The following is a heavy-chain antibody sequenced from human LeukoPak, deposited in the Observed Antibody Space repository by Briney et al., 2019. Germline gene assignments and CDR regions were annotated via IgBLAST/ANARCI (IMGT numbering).Heavy chain of an antibody. CDR3: ARRAGAYSHPYDY. V-gene: IGHV3-53*01. CDR1: GFSVSSNY. J-gene: IGHJ4*02. CDR2: IYSGDRT. Sequence: GGSLRLSCAASGFSVSSNYMSWVRQAPGKGLEWVSVIYSGDRTYYADSVKGRFTISRDSSKNTLYLQMNNLRVEDTAVYYCARRAGAYSHPYDYWGQGTLVTVSS. D-gene: IGHD4/OR15-4a*01.